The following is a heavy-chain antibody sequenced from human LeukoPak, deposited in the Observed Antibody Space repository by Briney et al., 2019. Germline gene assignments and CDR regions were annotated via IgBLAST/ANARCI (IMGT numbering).Heavy chain of an antibody. Sequence: SETLSLTCTVSGGSISSYYWSWIRQPAGKGLEWTGRIYTSGSTNYNPSLKSRVTISVDKSKNQFSLKVSSVTAADTAVYYCARERGDGYVDYWGQGTLVTVSS. CDR2: IYTSGST. J-gene: IGHJ4*02. CDR1: GGSISSYY. D-gene: IGHD3-10*01. CDR3: ARERGDGYVDY. V-gene: IGHV4-4*07.